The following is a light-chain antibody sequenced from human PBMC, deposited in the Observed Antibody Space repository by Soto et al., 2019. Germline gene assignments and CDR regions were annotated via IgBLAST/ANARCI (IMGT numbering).Light chain of an antibody. CDR2: DAS. J-gene: IGKJ3*01. Sequence: DIQMTQSPASLSASVGDRVTITCRASQSISSWLAWYQQKPGKAPKLLIYDASSLESGVPSRFSGSGSGTEFTLTISSLQPDDFATYYCQQYGVFGPGTKVDIK. V-gene: IGKV1-5*01. CDR3: QQYGV. CDR1: QSISSW.